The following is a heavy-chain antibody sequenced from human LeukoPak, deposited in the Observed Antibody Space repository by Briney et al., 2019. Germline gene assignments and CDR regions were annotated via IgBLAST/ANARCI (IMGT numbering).Heavy chain of an antibody. V-gene: IGHV3-21*01. CDR3: ASGSSWYFDY. J-gene: IGHJ4*02. CDR1: GFTFSSYA. Sequence: GGSLRLSCAASGFTFSSYAMNWARRAPGKGLEWVSSISSSGSYIYYADSVQGRFTISRDNAKNSLYLQMNSLRAEDTAVYYCASGSSWYFDYWGQGTLVTVSS. CDR2: ISSSGSYI. D-gene: IGHD6-13*01.